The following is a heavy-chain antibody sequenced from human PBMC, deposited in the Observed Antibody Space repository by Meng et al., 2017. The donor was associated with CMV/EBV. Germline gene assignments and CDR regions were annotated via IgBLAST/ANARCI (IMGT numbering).Heavy chain of an antibody. CDR3: AKVGGYCSSTSCADY. J-gene: IGHJ4*02. CDR1: GFTFSSDA. Sequence: GFTFSSDAMSWVSQAPGKGLEWVSAISGSGGSTYYTDSVKGRFTISRDNSKNTLYLQMNSLRAEDTAVYYCAKVGGYCSSTSCADYWGQGTLVTVSS. CDR2: ISGSGGST. D-gene: IGHD2-2*01. V-gene: IGHV3-23*01.